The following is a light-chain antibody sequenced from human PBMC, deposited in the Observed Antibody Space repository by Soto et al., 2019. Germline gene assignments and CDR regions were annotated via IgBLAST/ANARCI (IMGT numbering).Light chain of an antibody. Sequence: DLQMTQSPSSLSASVGDRVSVTCRASQSISTFLNWYQQRPGEAPKLLIYAASSLQSGVPSRFSGSGSGADFTLTIGRLQPEDFATYYCQQSYTTPRTFGQGTKVEVK. V-gene: IGKV1-39*01. J-gene: IGKJ1*01. CDR2: AAS. CDR3: QQSYTTPRT. CDR1: QSISTF.